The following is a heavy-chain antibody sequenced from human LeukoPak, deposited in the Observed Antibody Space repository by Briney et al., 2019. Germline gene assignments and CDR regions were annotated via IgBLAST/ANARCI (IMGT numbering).Heavy chain of an antibody. CDR1: GGSISSGGYS. Sequence: NPSETLSLTCAVSGGSISSGGYSWSWIRQPPGQGLEWIGYIYHSGSTYYNPSLKSRVTISVDRSQNHFSLKLSSVTAADTAVYYCARGGFWSGYQLDYWGQGTLVTVSS. D-gene: IGHD3-3*01. J-gene: IGHJ4*02. CDR3: ARGGFWSGYQLDY. V-gene: IGHV4-30-2*01. CDR2: IYHSGST.